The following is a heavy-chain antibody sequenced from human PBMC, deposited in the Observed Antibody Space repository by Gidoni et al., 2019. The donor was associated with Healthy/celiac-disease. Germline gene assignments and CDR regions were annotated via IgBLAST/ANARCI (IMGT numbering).Heavy chain of an antibody. CDR1: EYTFTSYA. CDR3: AREGYSYGDAFDI. J-gene: IGHJ3*02. Sequence: QVQLVQSGAEVKKPGASVKVSFKASEYTFTSYAMPWVRQAPGQRLEWMGWINAGNGNTKYSQKFQGRVTITRDTSASTAYMELSSLRSEDTAVYYCAREGYSYGDAFDIWGQGTMVTVSS. V-gene: IGHV1-3*01. CDR2: INAGNGNT. D-gene: IGHD5-18*01.